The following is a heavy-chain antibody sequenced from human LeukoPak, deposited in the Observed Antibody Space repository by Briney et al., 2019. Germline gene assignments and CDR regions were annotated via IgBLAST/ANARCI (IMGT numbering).Heavy chain of an antibody. CDR3: GRESGSVAGTVEV. Sequence: SETLSLTCTVAGGSISNSYWGWIRQPAGSGLEWIGRINRSGITKYNPSLGSRVTMSVDPSKNQLSLTLRSVTAADTALYYCGRESGSVAGTVEVWGQGILVTVS. J-gene: IGHJ4*02. CDR1: GGSISNSY. V-gene: IGHV4-4*07. CDR2: INRSGIT. D-gene: IGHD6-19*01.